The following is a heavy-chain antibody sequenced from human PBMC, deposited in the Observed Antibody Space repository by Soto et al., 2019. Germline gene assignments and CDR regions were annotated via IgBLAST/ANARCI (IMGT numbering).Heavy chain of an antibody. J-gene: IGHJ4*02. CDR2: IYYSGTT. D-gene: IGHD1-26*01. CDR1: GYSISSSNW. CDR3: ARREIQGPIDY. Sequence: QVQLQESGPGLVKPSDTLSLTCAVSGYSISSSNWWGWIRQPPGKGLEWIGYIYYSGTTYYNPSLKSRVTMAVDTSQNQFSLKLTSVTAVDTAVYYCARREIQGPIDYWGQGTLVTVSS. V-gene: IGHV4-28*01.